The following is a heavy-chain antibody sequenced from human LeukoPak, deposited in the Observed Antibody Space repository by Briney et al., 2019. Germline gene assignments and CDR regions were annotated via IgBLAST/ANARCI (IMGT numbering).Heavy chain of an antibody. CDR1: GFTFDDYA. D-gene: IGHD6-19*01. CDR2: INSDGSST. CDR3: ARAVAGTVALDY. J-gene: IGHJ4*02. V-gene: IGHV3-74*01. Sequence: GGSLRLSCAASGFTFDDYAMHWVRHAPGKGLGWVSRINSDGSSTSYADSVKGRFTISRDNAKNTLYLQMNSLRAEDTAVYYCARAVAGTVALDYWGQGTLVTVSS.